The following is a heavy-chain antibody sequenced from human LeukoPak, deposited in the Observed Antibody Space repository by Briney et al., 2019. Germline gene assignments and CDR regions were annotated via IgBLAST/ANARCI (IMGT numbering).Heavy chain of an antibody. V-gene: IGHV4-59*01. CDR2: IYYSERT. Sequence: SETLSLTCAVYGGSFSGYYWSWIRQPPGKGLEWIGYIYYSERTDYNPFLKSRVTISVDTSKNQFSLKVSSVTAADTAVYYCARLRGQTTDRRYVDYWGQGTLVTVSS. J-gene: IGHJ4*02. CDR1: GGSFSGYY. D-gene: IGHD1-7*01. CDR3: ARLRGQTTDRRYVDY.